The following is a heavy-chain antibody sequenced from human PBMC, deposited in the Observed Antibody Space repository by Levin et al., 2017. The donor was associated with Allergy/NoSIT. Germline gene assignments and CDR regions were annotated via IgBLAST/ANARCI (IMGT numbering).Heavy chain of an antibody. V-gene: IGHV3-30*04. Sequence: PGGSLRLSCAASGFTFSSYAIHWVRQAPGKGLEWVAVISSDGKNKYYADSVKGRFTISRDNSKNTLFLQMNSLRPEDTALYFCARPTLGFSYGYGKDVCGRGTTVTVSS. CDR3: ARPTLGFSYGYGKDV. CDR1: GFTFSSYA. J-gene: IGHJ6*02. CDR2: ISSDGKNK. D-gene: IGHD3-16*01.